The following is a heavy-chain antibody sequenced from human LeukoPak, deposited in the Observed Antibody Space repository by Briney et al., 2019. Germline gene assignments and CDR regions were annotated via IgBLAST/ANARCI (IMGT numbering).Heavy chain of an antibody. CDR1: GFTFSSYA. CDR2: ISGSGDNT. J-gene: IGHJ5*01. Sequence: GGSLRLSCAASGFTFSSYAMSWVRQPPGKGLEWVSGISGSGDNTYYADSVKGRFTISRDNSKKTLYLHLNSLRVEDAAVYYCARIGHDLYQTFDSWGHGTLITVSS. D-gene: IGHD2-2*01. CDR3: ARIGHDLYQTFDS. V-gene: IGHV3-23*01.